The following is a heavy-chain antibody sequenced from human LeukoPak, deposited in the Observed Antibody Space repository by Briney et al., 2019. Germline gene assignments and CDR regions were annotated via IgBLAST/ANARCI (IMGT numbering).Heavy chain of an antibody. V-gene: IGHV3-30*04. J-gene: IGHJ4*02. D-gene: IGHD3-9*01. CDR2: ISFHGTDT. Sequence: AGGSLRLSCAASGFTFISYAIHWVRQAPGKGLEWVAVISFHGTDTFYADSVKGRFTISRDNSKNTLYLQMNSLRAEDTAVYYCAKGRYFDHKHPFDYWGQGTLVTVSS. CDR3: AKGRYFDHKHPFDY. CDR1: GFTFISYA.